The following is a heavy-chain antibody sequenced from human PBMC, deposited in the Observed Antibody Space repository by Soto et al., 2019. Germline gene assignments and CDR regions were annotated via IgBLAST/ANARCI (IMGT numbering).Heavy chain of an antibody. CDR1: GYTFTSYG. D-gene: IGHD5-18*01. CDR3: ARDGFSGYRYGDVIDY. J-gene: IGHJ4*02. Sequence: ASVKGSCPASGYTFTSYGISWVRQAPGQGLEWMGWISAYNGNTNYAQKLQGRVTMTTDTSTSTAYMELRSLRSDDTAVYYCARDGFSGYRYGDVIDYWDQGSLVIVAA. V-gene: IGHV1-18*04. CDR2: ISAYNGNT.